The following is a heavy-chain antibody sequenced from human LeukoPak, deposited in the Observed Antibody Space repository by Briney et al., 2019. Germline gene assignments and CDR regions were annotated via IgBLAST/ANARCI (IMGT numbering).Heavy chain of an antibody. CDR2: TYPNDSDT. J-gene: IGHJ3*02. V-gene: IGHV5-51*01. CDR1: EYYFSIYW. Sequence: PGESLEISCQGSEYYFSIYWIGWVRRLPGKGLEWMQITYPNDSDTRNSPSFQGQVTISADKSISTAYLQWSSLRASDTAMYYCARLLWFGDLFTHAFDIWGQGTMVTVSS. CDR3: ARLLWFGDLFTHAFDI. D-gene: IGHD3-10*01.